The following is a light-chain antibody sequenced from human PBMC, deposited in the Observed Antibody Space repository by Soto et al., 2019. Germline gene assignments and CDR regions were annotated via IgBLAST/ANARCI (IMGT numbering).Light chain of an antibody. V-gene: IGLV2-8*01. Sequence: QSVLTQPPSASGSPGQSVTISCTGTSSDVGGYNYVSWYQQHPGKAPKLMIYEVNKRPSGVPDRFSGSKSGNTASLTVSGIQAEDEADYYCSSYAGSNTVLFGGGTKVTVL. CDR2: EVN. J-gene: IGLJ2*01. CDR3: SSYAGSNTVL. CDR1: SSDVGGYNY.